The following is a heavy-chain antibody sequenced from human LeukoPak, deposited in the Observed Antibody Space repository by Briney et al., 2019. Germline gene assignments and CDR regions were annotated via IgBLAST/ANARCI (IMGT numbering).Heavy chain of an antibody. J-gene: IGHJ4*02. CDR2: ISTYNGNT. CDR3: ARDLPYSSSWESIDY. Sequence: GASVKVSCKASGYTFTSYGIIWVRQAPGQGLEWVGWISTYNGNTNYAQKIQGRVTMTTDTSTSTAYMELRSLRSDDTAVYYCARDLPYSSSWESIDYWGQGTLVTVSS. D-gene: IGHD6-13*01. V-gene: IGHV1-18*01. CDR1: GYTFTSYG.